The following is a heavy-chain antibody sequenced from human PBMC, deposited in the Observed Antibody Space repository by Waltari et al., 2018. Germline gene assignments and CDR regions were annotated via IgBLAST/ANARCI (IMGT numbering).Heavy chain of an antibody. CDR3: VKDLNIVTEYWKMPFDS. V-gene: IGHV1-18*01. J-gene: IGHJ5*01. Sequence: VQLEQSGAEVKRPGAAVQISCKTSGYNFGSHGLSWLRKAPGQGPEWVGWVSGYNSDTIYAQTVQGRLALSTDASTKTAYMNLWSLRSDDTAIYYCVKDLNIVTEYWKMPFDSWGQGTLLTVTS. CDR1: GYNFGSHG. D-gene: IGHD3-9*01. CDR2: VSGYNSDT.